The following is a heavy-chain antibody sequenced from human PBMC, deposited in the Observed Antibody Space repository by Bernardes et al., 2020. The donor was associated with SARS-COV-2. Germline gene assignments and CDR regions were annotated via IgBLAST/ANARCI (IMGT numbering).Heavy chain of an antibody. CDR3: ATGRDGYNTAPLGY. D-gene: IGHD2-21*01. V-gene: IGHV4-59*12. CDR2: IYYSGTT. CDR1: GGSISSYY. Sequence: SETLSLTCTVSGGSISSYYWSWIRQPPGKGLEWIGYIYYSGTTTYNPSLESRVTISVDTSKNQFSLKLSSVTAADTAVYYCATGRDGYNTAPLGYWGQGTLVTVSS. J-gene: IGHJ4*02.